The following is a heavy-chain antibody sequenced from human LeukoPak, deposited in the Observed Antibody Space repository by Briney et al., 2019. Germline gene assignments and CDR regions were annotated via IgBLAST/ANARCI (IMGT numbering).Heavy chain of an antibody. Sequence: SKTLSLTCTVSGGSISSYYWSWIRQPPGKGLEWIGYIYYSGSTNYNPSLKSRVTISVDTSKNQFSLKLSSVTAADTAVYYCARVGIGEEGYFDYWGQGTLVTVSS. CDR1: GGSISSYY. CDR3: ARVGIGEEGYFDY. J-gene: IGHJ4*02. CDR2: IYYSGST. V-gene: IGHV4-59*01. D-gene: IGHD3-10*01.